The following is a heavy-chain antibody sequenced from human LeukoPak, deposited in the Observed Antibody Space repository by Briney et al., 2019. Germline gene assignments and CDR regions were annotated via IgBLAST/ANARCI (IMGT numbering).Heavy chain of an antibody. Sequence: GGSLRLSCVASGFTFSSYWMHWVRQDPRKGLVWVSRINGDGRNINYADSVKGRFTISRDNSKNTLYLEMNSLRVEDTAVYYCAKDQLYSSGPPDYWGQGTLVTVSS. CDR1: GFTFSSYW. CDR2: INGDGRNI. J-gene: IGHJ4*02. D-gene: IGHD6-19*01. V-gene: IGHV3-74*01. CDR3: AKDQLYSSGPPDY.